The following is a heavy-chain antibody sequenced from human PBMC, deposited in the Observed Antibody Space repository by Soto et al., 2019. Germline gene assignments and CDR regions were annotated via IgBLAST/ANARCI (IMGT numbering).Heavy chain of an antibody. CDR3: ATSSDWSPLLDY. D-gene: IGHD6-19*01. CDR1: EYTFTGYY. V-gene: IGHV1-2*02. J-gene: IGHJ4*02. CDR2: INPNGGGT. Sequence: ASVKVSCKASEYTFTGYYLHWVRQAPGQGLEWMGWINPNGGGTIYAQKSQGRLTMTRDTSITTVYMELSRLRSDDTAFYYCATSSDWSPLLDYWGQGTLVTVSS.